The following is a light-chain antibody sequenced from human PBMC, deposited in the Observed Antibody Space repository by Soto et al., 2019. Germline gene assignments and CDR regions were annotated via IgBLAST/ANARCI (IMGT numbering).Light chain of an antibody. J-gene: IGLJ2*01. CDR1: SSDVGGYNS. Sequence: QSALTQPPSASGSPGQSVTIPCTGTSSDVGGYNSVSWYQQQPGKVPKLMIYEVSKRPSGVPDRFSGSKSGNTASLTVSGLQAEDEADYYCSSYAGSNNLVFGGGTKLTVL. CDR2: EVS. V-gene: IGLV2-8*01. CDR3: SSYAGSNNLV.